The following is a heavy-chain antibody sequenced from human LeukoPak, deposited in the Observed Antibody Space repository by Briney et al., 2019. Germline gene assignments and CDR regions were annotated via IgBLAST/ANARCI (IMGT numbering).Heavy chain of an antibody. D-gene: IGHD2-2*01. J-gene: IGHJ3*02. V-gene: IGHV4-34*01. CDR3: ARGCVNYCSSTSCSGAFDI. Sequence: SETLSLTCAVYGGSFSGYYWSWIRQPPGKGLEWMGEINHSGSNNYNPSLKRRVSTSVDTSKKQFSLKLSSVTAADTAVDYWARGCVNYCSSTSCSGAFDIWGQGTMVTVSS. CDR2: INHSGSN. CDR1: GGSFSGYY.